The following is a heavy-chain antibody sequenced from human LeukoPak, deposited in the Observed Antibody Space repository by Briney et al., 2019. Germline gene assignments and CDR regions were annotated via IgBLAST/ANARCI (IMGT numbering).Heavy chain of an antibody. V-gene: IGHV4-59*01. CDR1: GGSISSYY. CDR2: IYYSGST. Sequence: KPSETLSLTCTVSGGSISSYYWSWIRQPPGKGLEWIGYIYYSGSTNYNPSLKSRVTISVDTSKNQFSLKLRSVPAADTAVYYGARGVAAAGTGFDYWGQGTLVTVSS. D-gene: IGHD6-13*01. J-gene: IGHJ4*02. CDR3: ARGVAAAGTGFDY.